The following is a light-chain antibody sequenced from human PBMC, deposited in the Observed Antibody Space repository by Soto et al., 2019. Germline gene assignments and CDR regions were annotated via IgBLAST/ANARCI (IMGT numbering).Light chain of an antibody. J-gene: IGKJ1*01. CDR3: QQYGSSPWT. CDR2: GAS. CDR1: QSVSSSY. Sequence: EIVLTQSPGTLSLSPGERATLSCRASQSVSSSYLAWYQQKPGQAPRLLIYGASNRATGIPDRFSGSGSGTDCTLTISRLEPEDFAVYYCQQYGSSPWTFGQGTKVEIK. V-gene: IGKV3-20*01.